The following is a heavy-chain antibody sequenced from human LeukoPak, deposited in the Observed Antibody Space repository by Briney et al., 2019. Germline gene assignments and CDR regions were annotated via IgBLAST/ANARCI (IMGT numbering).Heavy chain of an antibody. D-gene: IGHD3-3*01. CDR1: GFTFSTYW. V-gene: IGHV3-74*01. J-gene: IGHJ1*01. Sequence: GGSLRLSCAASGFTFSTYWMHWLRQAPGKGLVWVSRIKSDGSTNYADSVKGRFTISRDNAKYTLSLQMDSRRADDTGVYYCARAPSEIGGYYPEYFRHWGQGTLVTVSS. CDR3: ARAPSEIGGYYPEYFRH. CDR2: IKSDGST.